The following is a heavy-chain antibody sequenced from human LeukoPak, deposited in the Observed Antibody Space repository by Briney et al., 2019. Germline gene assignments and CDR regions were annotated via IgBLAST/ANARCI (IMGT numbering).Heavy chain of an antibody. D-gene: IGHD1-14*01. V-gene: IGHV1-46*01. CDR1: GYTFTRYY. CDR3: ARGPENYYYFDY. J-gene: IGHJ4*02. CDR2: INPSVATT. Sequence: GASVKVSCKASGYTFTRYYMHWVRQAPGQRLEWMGMINPSVATTGHAQKFQGRVTVTRDTSTSTVYMEMSSLRSEDTAVYYCARGPENYYYFDYWGQGTLVTVSS.